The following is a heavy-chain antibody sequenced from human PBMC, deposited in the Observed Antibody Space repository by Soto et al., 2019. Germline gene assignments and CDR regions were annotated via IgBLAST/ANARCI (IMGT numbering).Heavy chain of an antibody. CDR1: GFTFSSYA. J-gene: IGHJ3*02. D-gene: IGHD6-19*01. CDR2: ISGSGGST. Sequence: HPGGSLRLCCSASGFTFSSYAMSWVRPAPGKGLEWVSAISGSGGSTYYADSVKGRFTISRDNSKNTLYLQMNSLRAEDTAVYYCAKVPGAVARGAFDIWGQGTMVTVSS. V-gene: IGHV3-23*01. CDR3: AKVPGAVARGAFDI.